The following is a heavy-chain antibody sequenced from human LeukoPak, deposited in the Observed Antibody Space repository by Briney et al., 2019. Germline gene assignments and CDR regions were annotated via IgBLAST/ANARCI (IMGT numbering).Heavy chain of an antibody. CDR2: IYPGDSDT. CDR1: GYSFTSYW. D-gene: IGHD3-9*01. Sequence: GESLKISCKGSGYSFTSYWIGWVRQMPGKGLEWMGIIYPGDSDTRYSPPFQGQVTISADKSISTAYLQWSSLKASDTAMYYCAREGGYDILTGYQRGFDYWGQGTLVTVSS. J-gene: IGHJ4*02. V-gene: IGHV5-51*01. CDR3: AREGGYDILTGYQRGFDY.